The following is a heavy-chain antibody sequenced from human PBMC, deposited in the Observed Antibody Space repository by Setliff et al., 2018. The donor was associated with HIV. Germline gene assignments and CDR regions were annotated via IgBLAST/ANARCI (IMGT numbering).Heavy chain of an antibody. V-gene: IGHV3-30*07. CDR2: ISYDGSNK. CDR1: GFTFSSYA. J-gene: IGHJ6*02. Sequence: GSLRLSCAASGFTFSSYAMHWVRQAPGKGLEWVAVISYDGSNKYYADSVKGRFTISRDNAKNSLYLQMNSLRADDTAVYFCARPTNIDTLYYGSQTFYMYYYGLDVWGQGTTVTVSS. CDR3: ARPTNIDTLYYGSQTFYMYYYGLDV. D-gene: IGHD1-26*01.